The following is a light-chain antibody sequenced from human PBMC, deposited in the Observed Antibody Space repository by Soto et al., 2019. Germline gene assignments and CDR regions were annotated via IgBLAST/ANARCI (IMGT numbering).Light chain of an antibody. Sequence: DTRLTQSPSSLSASVGDRVTITCQASQHISDYLNWYQQKPGKAPKLLIYDGSKLETGVPSRFRGSGSGTEFTLTISSLQPEDTATYYCHQYFNPRTFGGGTKVDIK. CDR3: HQYFNPRT. CDR2: DGS. J-gene: IGKJ4*01. V-gene: IGKV1-33*01. CDR1: QHISDY.